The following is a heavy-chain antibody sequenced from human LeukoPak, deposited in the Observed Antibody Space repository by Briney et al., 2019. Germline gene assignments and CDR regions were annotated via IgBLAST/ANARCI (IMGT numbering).Heavy chain of an antibody. J-gene: IGHJ4*02. D-gene: IGHD3-22*01. CDR3: ARVSYYYDSSGYCFDY. CDR1: GYSISSGYY. V-gene: IGHV4-61*02. Sequence: SETLSLTCAVSGYSISSGYYWGWIRQPAGKGLEWIGRIYTSGSTNYNPSLKSRVTISVDKSKNQFSLKLSSVTAADTAVYYCARVSYYYDSSGYCFDYWGQGTLVTVSS. CDR2: IYTSGST.